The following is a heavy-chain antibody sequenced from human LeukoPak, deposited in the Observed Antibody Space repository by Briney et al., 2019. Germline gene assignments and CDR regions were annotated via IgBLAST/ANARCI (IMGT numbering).Heavy chain of an antibody. CDR3: ARDLVGGPPFDY. D-gene: IGHD1-26*01. CDR2: ISYDGSNK. Sequence: GGSLRLSCAASGFTFSSYAMHWVRQAPGKGLEWVAVISYDGSNKYYADSVKGRFTISRDNAKNSLYLQMNSLRAEDTAVYYCARDLVGGPPFDYWGQGTLVTVSS. J-gene: IGHJ4*02. V-gene: IGHV3-30-3*01. CDR1: GFTFSSYA.